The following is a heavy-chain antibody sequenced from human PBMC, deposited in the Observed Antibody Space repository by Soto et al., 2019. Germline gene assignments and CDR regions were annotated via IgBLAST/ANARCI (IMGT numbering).Heavy chain of an antibody. D-gene: IGHD3-10*01. CDR3: ARDQWFGESSSGAIDY. V-gene: IGHV1-2*02. CDR1: GYTFTGYY. CDR2: IHPDRGGT. J-gene: IGHJ4*02. Sequence: QVQLVQSGAEVKKPGASVRVSCKASGYTFTGYYLHWVRQAPGQGPEYMGWIHPDRGGTDYAQRFQGRVTMTRDTSIRTAFMDLSSLKLDYTAVYYCARDQWFGESSSGAIDYWGQGTLVTVSS.